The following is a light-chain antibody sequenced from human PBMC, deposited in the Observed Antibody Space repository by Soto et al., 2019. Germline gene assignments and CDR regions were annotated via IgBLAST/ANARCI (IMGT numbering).Light chain of an antibody. CDR3: AAWDDTLNGLYV. CDR2: TNN. CDR1: SSNIGSNY. J-gene: IGLJ1*01. V-gene: IGLV1-47*02. Sequence: QSVLTQPPSASGTPGQRVTISCSGSSSNIGSNYVYWYQQLPGTAPKLLIYTNNQRPSGVPDRFSGSKSGTSASLAISGLRSADEAAYYCAAWDDTLNGLYVFGTGTKVTVL.